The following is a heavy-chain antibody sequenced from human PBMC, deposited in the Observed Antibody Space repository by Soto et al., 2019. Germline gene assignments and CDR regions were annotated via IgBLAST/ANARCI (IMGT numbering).Heavy chain of an antibody. D-gene: IGHD3-16*02. CDR2: FNVGDDKT. J-gene: IGHJ4*02. Sequence: QVPLVQSGAEVKKPGASVRLSCKVSGKSFDNFAVHWVRQTPGQRPEWRGRFNVGDDKTKYSEKFQGRVIVSYDTSTTTAYMELRALSSEDTAVYYCARAKYDYIWGSYHPFDQWAQGAQVTVAS. CDR3: ARAKYDYIWGSYHPFDQ. V-gene: IGHV1-3*01. CDR1: GKSFDNFA.